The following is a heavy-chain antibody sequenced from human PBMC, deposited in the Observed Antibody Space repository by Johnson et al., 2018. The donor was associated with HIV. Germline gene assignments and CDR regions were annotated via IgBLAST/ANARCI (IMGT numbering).Heavy chain of an antibody. J-gene: IGHJ3*02. CDR2: ISFDGNLK. D-gene: IGHD1-26*01. CDR1: GLSFSNLG. CDR3: AKDNMVGANHDAFDI. Sequence: VQLVESGGGVVQPGKSLTLSCVSSGLSFSNLGIHWVRQAPGKRPAWVAVISFDGNLKKYADSVKGRFTISRDNAKNSLYLQMNSLRAEDTALYYCAKDNMVGANHDAFDIWGQGTMVTVPS. V-gene: IGHV3-30*18.